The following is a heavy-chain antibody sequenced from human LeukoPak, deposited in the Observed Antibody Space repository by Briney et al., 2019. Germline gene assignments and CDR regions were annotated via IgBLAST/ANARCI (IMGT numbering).Heavy chain of an antibody. J-gene: IGHJ3*02. CDR2: MNPNSGNT. Sequence: ASVKVSCKASGYTFTSYDINWVRQATGQGLEWMGWMNPNSGNTGYAQKFQGRVTMTRNTSMSTAYMELSSLTSEDTAVYYCARSYGDGDAFDIWGQGTMVTVSS. V-gene: IGHV1-8*01. CDR3: ARSYGDGDAFDI. D-gene: IGHD4-17*01. CDR1: GYTFTSYD.